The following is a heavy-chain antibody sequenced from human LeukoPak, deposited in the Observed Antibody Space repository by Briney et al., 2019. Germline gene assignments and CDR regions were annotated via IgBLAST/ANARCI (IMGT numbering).Heavy chain of an antibody. V-gene: IGHV4-39*01. CDR3: ASSTSYYYYYMNV. CDR2: IYYSGST. Sequence: SETLSLTCTVSGGSISSSSYYWGWIRQPPGKGLEWIGSIYYSGSTYYNPSLKSRVTISVDTSKNQFSLKLSSVTAAGTAVYYCASSTSYYYYYMNVWGKGTTVTISS. J-gene: IGHJ6*03. D-gene: IGHD2-2*01. CDR1: GGSISSSSYY.